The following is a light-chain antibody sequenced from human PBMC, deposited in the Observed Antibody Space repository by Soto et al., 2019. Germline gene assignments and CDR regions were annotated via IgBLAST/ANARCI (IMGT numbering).Light chain of an antibody. CDR1: NIGSKS. Sequence: SCELAQPPSWSVAPGQTARITCGGNNIGSKSVHWYQQKPGQAPVLVVDDDSDRPSGIPERFSGSNSGNTATLTISRVEAGDEADYFCHVWDSSSDHVFGTGTKVTVL. CDR3: HVWDSSSDHV. V-gene: IGLV3-21*02. CDR2: DDS. J-gene: IGLJ1*01.